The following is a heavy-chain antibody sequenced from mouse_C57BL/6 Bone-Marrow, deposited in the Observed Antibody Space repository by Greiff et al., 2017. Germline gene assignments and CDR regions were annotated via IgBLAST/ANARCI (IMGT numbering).Heavy chain of an antibody. CDR2: IDPSDSYT. V-gene: IGHV1-69*01. Sequence: QVQLKQSGAELVMPGASVKLSCKASGYTFTSYWMHWVKQRPGQGLEWIGEIDPSDSYTNYNQKFKGKSTLTVDKSSSTAYMQLSSLTSEDSAVYYGARITTVVATDYAMDYWGQGTSVTVSS. CDR1: GYTFTSYW. CDR3: ARITTVVATDYAMDY. D-gene: IGHD1-1*01. J-gene: IGHJ4*01.